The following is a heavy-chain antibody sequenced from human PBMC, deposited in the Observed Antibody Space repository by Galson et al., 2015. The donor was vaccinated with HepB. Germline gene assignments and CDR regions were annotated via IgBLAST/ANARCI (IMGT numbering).Heavy chain of an antibody. CDR2: IIPIFGTT. CDR3: ARHYGYNYYYMDV. CDR1: GGTFSSYA. V-gene: IGHV1-69*13. J-gene: IGHJ6*03. Sequence: SVKVSCKASGGTFSSYAISWVRQAPGQGLEWMGGIIPIFGTTNYAQKLQGRVTITADESTSTAYMELSSLRSEDTAVYSCARHYGYNYYYMDVWGKGTTVTVSS. D-gene: IGHD3-10*01.